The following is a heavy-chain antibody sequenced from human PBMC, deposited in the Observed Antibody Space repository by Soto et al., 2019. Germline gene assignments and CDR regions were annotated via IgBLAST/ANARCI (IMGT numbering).Heavy chain of an antibody. D-gene: IGHD1-1*01. J-gene: IGHJ4*02. CDR3: ARSPVPTGTTLYYFDY. Sequence: GASVKASCKPSGDTFTFYVISWVRQAPGQGLEWMGGIIPIFDTTHYAQKFQDRVTITADESTNTAYMELSSLRSDDTAVYYCARSPVPTGTTLYYFDYWGQGTLVTVSS. V-gene: IGHV1-69*13. CDR2: IIPIFDTT. CDR1: GDTFTFYV.